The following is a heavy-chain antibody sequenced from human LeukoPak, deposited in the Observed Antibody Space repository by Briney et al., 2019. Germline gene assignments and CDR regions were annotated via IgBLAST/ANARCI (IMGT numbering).Heavy chain of an antibody. Sequence: GSLRLSCAASGFTFSSYSMNWVRQAPGKGLEWIGSIYYSGSTYYNPSLKSRVTISVDTSKNQFSLKLSSVTAADTAVYYCARHFLPYYYDSSGYYYFDYWGQGTLVTVSS. CDR2: IYYSGST. D-gene: IGHD3-22*01. V-gene: IGHV4-39*01. J-gene: IGHJ4*02. CDR1: GFTFSSYSMN. CDR3: ARHFLPYYYDSSGYYYFDY.